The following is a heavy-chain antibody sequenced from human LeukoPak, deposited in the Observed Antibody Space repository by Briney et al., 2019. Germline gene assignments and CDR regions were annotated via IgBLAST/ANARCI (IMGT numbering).Heavy chain of an antibody. Sequence: ASVKVYCKASGYTFTSYDINWVRQATGQGLEWMGWMNPNSGNTGYAQKFQGRVTMTRNTSISTAYMELSSLRSEDTAVYYCARGGRSTGGIAAADYHYYYYYGMDVWGQGTTVTVSS. V-gene: IGHV1-8*01. J-gene: IGHJ6*02. CDR2: MNPNSGNT. CDR1: GYTFTSYD. CDR3: ARGGRSTGGIAAADYHYYYYYGMDV. D-gene: IGHD6-13*01.